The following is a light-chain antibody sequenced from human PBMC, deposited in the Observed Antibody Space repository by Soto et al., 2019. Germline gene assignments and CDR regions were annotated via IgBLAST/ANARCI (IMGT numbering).Light chain of an antibody. V-gene: IGKV3-20*01. Sequence: EMVSTQSPGTLSLSPGEGATLSCRASQSVTSSYLAWWQQKPGQAPRLLIYGASSRATGIPDRFSGSGSGTDFTLTISRLEPEDFAVYYCQQYGSSPSWTFGQGTKVDNK. CDR3: QQYGSSPSWT. CDR1: QSVTSSY. CDR2: GAS. J-gene: IGKJ1*01.